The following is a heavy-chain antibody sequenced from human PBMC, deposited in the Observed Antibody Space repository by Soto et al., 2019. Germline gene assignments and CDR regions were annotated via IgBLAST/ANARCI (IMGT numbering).Heavy chain of an antibody. J-gene: IGHJ6*02. CDR1: GFTFDDYA. Sequence: GGSLRLSCAASGFTFDDYAMHWVRQAPGKGLEWVSGISWNSGSIGYADSVKGRFTISRGNAKNSLYLQMNSLRAEDTALYYCAKDYYDSSGYWYYYGMDVWGQGTTVTVSS. D-gene: IGHD3-22*01. V-gene: IGHV3-9*01. CDR3: AKDYYDSSGYWYYYGMDV. CDR2: ISWNSGSI.